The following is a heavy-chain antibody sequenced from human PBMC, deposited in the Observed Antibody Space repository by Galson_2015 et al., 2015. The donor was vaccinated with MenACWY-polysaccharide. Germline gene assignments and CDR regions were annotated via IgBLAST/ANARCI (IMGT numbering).Heavy chain of an antibody. D-gene: IGHD5-24*01. J-gene: IGHJ4*02. CDR1: GFTFRDYA. V-gene: IGHV3-23*01. CDR2: ISGNGDYT. Sequence: SLRLSCAASGFTFRDYAMSWVRQLPGKGLEWVSGISGNGDYTYYPDSVKGRFTISRDNSENTLYLQMNSLRAEDTAVYYCAREWIATSLQYFEYWSQGILVIVSS. CDR3: AREWIATSLQYFEY.